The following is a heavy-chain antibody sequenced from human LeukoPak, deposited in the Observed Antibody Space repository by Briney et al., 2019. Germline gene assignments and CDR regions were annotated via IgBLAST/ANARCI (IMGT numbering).Heavy chain of an antibody. Sequence: SGGSLRLSCAASGFTFSNYGMHWVRQAPGKGLEWVGVIWYDGSNKYYADSVKGRFTISRDNSKNTLYLQMNSLRPEDTAVYYCARDGGQAVAGTFDYWSQGTLVTVSS. J-gene: IGHJ4*02. CDR2: IWYDGSNK. CDR3: ARDGGQAVAGTFDY. D-gene: IGHD6-19*01. V-gene: IGHV3-33*01. CDR1: GFTFSNYG.